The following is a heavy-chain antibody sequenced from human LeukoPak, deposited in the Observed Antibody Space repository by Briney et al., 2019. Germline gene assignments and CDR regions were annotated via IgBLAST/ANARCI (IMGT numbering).Heavy chain of an antibody. D-gene: IGHD3-22*01. J-gene: IGHJ4*02. CDR2: ISYDGSNK. CDR1: GFTFSSYG. Sequence: GGSLRLSCAASGFTFSSYGMHRVRQAPGKGLEWVAVISYDGSNKYYADSVKGRFTISRDNSKNTLYLQMSSLRAEDTAVYYCAKSGGTYYYDSSGYYPDYWGQGTLVTVSS. V-gene: IGHV3-30*18. CDR3: AKSGGTYYYDSSGYYPDY.